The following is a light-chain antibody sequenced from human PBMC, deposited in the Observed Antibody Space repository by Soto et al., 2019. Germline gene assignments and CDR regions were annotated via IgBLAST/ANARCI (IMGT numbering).Light chain of an antibody. CDR2: GES. CDR1: QSVSSSY. Sequence: EIVLTQSPVTLSLSPGERATLSCRASQSVSSSYLAWYQQKPGQAPRIIIYGESSRATGIPDRLSGSGSGTDLNLTISRLEPEDFAVYYCQQYGSSPWTFGQGTKVDIK. CDR3: QQYGSSPWT. J-gene: IGKJ1*01. V-gene: IGKV3-20*01.